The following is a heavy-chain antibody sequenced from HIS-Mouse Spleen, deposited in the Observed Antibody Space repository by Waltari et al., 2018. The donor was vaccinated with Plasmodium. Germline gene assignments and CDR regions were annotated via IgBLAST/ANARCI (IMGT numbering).Heavy chain of an antibody. Sequence: QVQLLQSGAEVKKPGASVKVSCKAAGYTFTRSDIHWVRQATGQGPELKGWMNPNIGNTGYARKFQGRVTMTRNTSISTAYMELSSLRSEDTAVYYCARRYFDLWGRGTLVTVSS. V-gene: IGHV1-8*01. CDR3: ARRYFDL. CDR2: MNPNIGNT. J-gene: IGHJ2*01. CDR1: GYTFTRSD.